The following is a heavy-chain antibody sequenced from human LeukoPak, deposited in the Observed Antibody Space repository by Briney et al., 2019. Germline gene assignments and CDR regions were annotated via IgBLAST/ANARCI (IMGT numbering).Heavy chain of an antibody. CDR3: ASTLRDILTGYLFDY. CDR1: GGTFSSYA. D-gene: IGHD3-9*01. Sequence: LWASVKVSCKASGGTFSSYAISWVRQAPGQGLEWMGGIIPIFGTANYAQKFQGRVTITTDESTSTAYMELRSLRSDDTAVYYCASTLRDILTGYLFDYWGQGTLVTVSS. CDR2: IIPIFGTA. J-gene: IGHJ4*02. V-gene: IGHV1-69*05.